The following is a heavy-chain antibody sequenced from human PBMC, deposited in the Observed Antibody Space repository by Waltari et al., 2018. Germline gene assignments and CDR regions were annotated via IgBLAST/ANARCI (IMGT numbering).Heavy chain of an antibody. CDR3: ARAGTGTTHQFDY. J-gene: IGHJ4*02. CDR1: GGSISSGGSY. D-gene: IGHD1-7*01. V-gene: IGHV4-31*03. Sequence: QVQLQESGPGLVKPSQTLSLTCTFSGGSISSGGSYWSWIRQHPGKGLEWIGYIYYSGSTYYNPFLKSRVTISVDTSKNQFSLKLSSVTAADTAVYYCARAGTGTTHQFDYWGQGTLVTVSS. CDR2: IYYSGST.